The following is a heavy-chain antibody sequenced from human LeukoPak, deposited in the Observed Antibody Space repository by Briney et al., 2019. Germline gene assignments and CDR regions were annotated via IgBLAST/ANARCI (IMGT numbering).Heavy chain of an antibody. D-gene: IGHD6-13*01. CDR2: VSSSSNYM. CDR1: GFTFSSHS. V-gene: IGHV3-21*01. Sequence: GGSLRLSCAASGFTFSSHSMDWVRQAPGKGLEWVSSVSSSSNYMYYADSVKGRFTISRDNAKNSLYLQMDSLRAEDTAVYFCARELVVGRPFDYWGQGTLVTVSS. CDR3: ARELVVGRPFDY. J-gene: IGHJ4*02.